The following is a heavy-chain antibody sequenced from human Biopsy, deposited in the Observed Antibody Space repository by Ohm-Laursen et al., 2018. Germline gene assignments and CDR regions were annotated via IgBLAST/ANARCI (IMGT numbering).Heavy chain of an antibody. CDR3: ARAFGGAYYSYAFDL. J-gene: IGHJ3*01. V-gene: IGHV1-18*04. Sequence: GASVKVSCKASGFSFTGYYIHWVRQAPGQGLEWMGWITADNTNSAQKFQGRLTMTTDISTSTAYMDLKGLRSDDTAIYYCARAFGGAYYSYAFDLWGQGTLVTVSS. CDR2: ITADNT. D-gene: IGHD2-21*02. CDR1: GFSFTGYY.